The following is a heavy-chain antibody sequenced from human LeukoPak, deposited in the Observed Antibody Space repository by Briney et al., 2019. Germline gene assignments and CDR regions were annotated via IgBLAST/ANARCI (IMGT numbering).Heavy chain of an antibody. CDR1: GGTFSSYT. CDR3: ARGNHGDYYFDY. V-gene: IGHV1-69*02. D-gene: IGHD4-17*01. J-gene: IGHJ4*02. CDR2: IIPILGIA. Sequence: SVKVSCTASGGTFSSYTISWVRQAPGQGLEWMGRIIPILGIANYAQKFQGRVTITADKSASTAYMELSSLRSEDTAVYYCARGNHGDYYFDYWGQGTLVTVSS.